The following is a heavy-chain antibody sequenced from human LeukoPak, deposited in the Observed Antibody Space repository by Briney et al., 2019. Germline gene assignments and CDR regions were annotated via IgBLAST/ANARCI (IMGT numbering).Heavy chain of an antibody. Sequence: SETLSLTCTVSGGSISSSSYYWGWLRQPPGKGPEWFGSIYYSGSTYYNPSLKSRVTISVDTSKNQFSLKLSSVTAADTAVYYCARQLGYCSSTSCYADKVDYWGQGTLVTVSS. D-gene: IGHD2-2*01. V-gene: IGHV4-39*01. CDR3: ARQLGYCSSTSCYADKVDY. CDR1: GGSISSSSYY. CDR2: IYYSGST. J-gene: IGHJ4*02.